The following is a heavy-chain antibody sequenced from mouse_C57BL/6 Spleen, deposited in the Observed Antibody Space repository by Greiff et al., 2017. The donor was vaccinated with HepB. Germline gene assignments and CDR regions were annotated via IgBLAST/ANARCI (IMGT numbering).Heavy chain of an antibody. CDR2: ISYDGSN. CDR3: ARDNSPRYFDY. V-gene: IGHV3-6*01. CDR1: GYSITSGYY. D-gene: IGHD1-3*01. Sequence: EVKLQESGPGLVKPSQSLSLTCSVTGYSITSGYYWNWIRQFPGNKLEWMGYISYDGSNNYNPSLKNRISITRDTSKNQFFLKWNSVTTEDTATYYCARDNSPRYFDYWGQGTTLTVSS. J-gene: IGHJ2*01.